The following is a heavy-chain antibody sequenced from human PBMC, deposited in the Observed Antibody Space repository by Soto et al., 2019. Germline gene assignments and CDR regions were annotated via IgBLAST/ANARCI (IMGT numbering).Heavy chain of an antibody. CDR1: GFTFSSYD. V-gene: IGHV3-13*01. J-gene: IGHJ4*02. CDR3: ARAYSRYYFSSETDY. CDR2: IGTAGDT. Sequence: EVQLVESGGGLVQPGGSLRLSCAASGFTFSSYDMHWVRQATGKGLEWVSAIGTAGDTYYPGSVKGRFTISRENAKNSLYLQMNSLRAGDTAVYYCARAYSRYYFSSETDYWGQGTLVTVSS. D-gene: IGHD3-10*01.